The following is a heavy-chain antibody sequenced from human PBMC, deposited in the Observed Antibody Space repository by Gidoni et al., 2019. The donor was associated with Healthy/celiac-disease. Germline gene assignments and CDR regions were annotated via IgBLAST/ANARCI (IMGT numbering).Heavy chain of an antibody. CDR3: ARDSGDGYNDY. CDR2: IIPILGIA. V-gene: IGHV1-69*08. Sequence: QVQLVQSGAEVKKPGSSVKVSCKASGGTFSSYTISWVRQAPGQGLEWMGRIIPILGIANYAQKCQGRVTITADKSTSTAYMELSSLRSEDTAVYYCARDSGDGYNDYWGQGTLVTVSS. CDR1: GGTFSSYT. D-gene: IGHD5-12*01. J-gene: IGHJ4*02.